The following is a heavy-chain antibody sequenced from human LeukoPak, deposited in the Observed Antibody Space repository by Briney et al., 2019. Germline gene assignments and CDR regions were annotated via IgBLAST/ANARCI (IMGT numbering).Heavy chain of an antibody. CDR2: IYNSGDT. J-gene: IGHJ4*02. Sequence: SETLSLTCNVSGGSVNSYYWSWIRQPPGKGLEWIGYIYNSGDTKSNPSLKGRVTISIDTPKNKFSLKLSSVTAADTAVYYCARGYCAGGNCYVLDNWGQGTLVTVSS. V-gene: IGHV4-59*02. CDR3: ARGYCAGGNCYVLDN. CDR1: GGSVNSYY. D-gene: IGHD2-8*02.